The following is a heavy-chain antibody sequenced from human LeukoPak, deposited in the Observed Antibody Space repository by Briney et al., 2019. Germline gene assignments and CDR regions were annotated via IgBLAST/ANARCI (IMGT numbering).Heavy chain of an antibody. V-gene: IGHV3-23*01. Sequence: GGSLRLSCAASRFTLSGYAMSWVRQAPGKGLEWVSTISGGGDSTYFADSVKGRFTISRDNSKNTLYLQMNSLRAEDTAVYYCAKIRWGGSYYFDDWGQGTLVTVSS. CDR3: AKIRWGGSYYFDD. D-gene: IGHD1-26*01. CDR1: RFTLSGYA. CDR2: ISGGGDST. J-gene: IGHJ4*02.